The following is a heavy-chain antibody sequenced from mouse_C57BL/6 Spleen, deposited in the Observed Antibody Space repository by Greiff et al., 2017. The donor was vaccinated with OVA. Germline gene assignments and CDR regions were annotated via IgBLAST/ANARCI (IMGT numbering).Heavy chain of an antibody. V-gene: IGHV1-64*01. D-gene: IGHD1-1*01. CDR3: ARGEEFYYGSPWYFDV. CDR2: IHPNSGST. J-gene: IGHJ1*03. CDR1: GYTFTSYW. Sequence: QVQLQQPGAELVKPGASVKLSCKASGYTFTSYWMHWVTQRPGQGLEWIGMIHPNSGSTNYNEKFKSKATLTVDKSSSTAYMQLSSLTSEDSAVYYCARGEEFYYGSPWYFDVWGTGTTVTVSS.